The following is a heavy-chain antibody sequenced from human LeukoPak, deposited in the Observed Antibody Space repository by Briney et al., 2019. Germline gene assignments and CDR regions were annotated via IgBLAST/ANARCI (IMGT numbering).Heavy chain of an antibody. Sequence: QPGGSLRLSCAASGFTFSSYWMHWVRHAPGKGLVWVSRINSDGSSTSYADSVKGRFTISRDNAKNTLYLQMNSLRAEDTAVYYCARAHSGSYYGYWGQGTLVTVSS. CDR2: INSDGSST. V-gene: IGHV3-74*01. J-gene: IGHJ4*02. D-gene: IGHD1-26*01. CDR1: GFTFSSYW. CDR3: ARAHSGSYYGY.